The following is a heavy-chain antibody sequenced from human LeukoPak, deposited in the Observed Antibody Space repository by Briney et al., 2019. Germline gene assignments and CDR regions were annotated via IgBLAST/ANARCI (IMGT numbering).Heavy chain of an antibody. CDR1: GFTFSSYW. D-gene: IGHD2-8*01. Sequence: GGSLRLSCAASGFTFSSYWMHWVRQAPGKGLVWASRINTDDSSTSYADSVKGRFTISRDNAKNTLYLQMNSLRAEDSAVYYCAFTKTTYYYYGMDVWGQGTTVTVSS. V-gene: IGHV3-74*01. CDR3: AFTKTTYYYYGMDV. CDR2: INTDDSST. J-gene: IGHJ6*02.